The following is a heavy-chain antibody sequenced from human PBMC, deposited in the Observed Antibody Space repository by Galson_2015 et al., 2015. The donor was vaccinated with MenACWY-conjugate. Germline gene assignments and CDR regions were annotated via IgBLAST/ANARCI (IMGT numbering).Heavy chain of an antibody. V-gene: IGHV3-21*01. J-gene: IGHJ4*01. D-gene: IGHD3-16*02. CDR3: ARDVHRYSYGPYYSDY. CDR2: ISSSNRYI. Sequence: SLRLSCAASGFTFSSYSMNWVRQAPGKGLEWVASISSSNRYINYADTVKGLFTISRDNSKNSLYLQMNRLRAKDTAVYYCARDVHRYSYGPYYSDYSGPRTL. CDR1: GFTFSSYS.